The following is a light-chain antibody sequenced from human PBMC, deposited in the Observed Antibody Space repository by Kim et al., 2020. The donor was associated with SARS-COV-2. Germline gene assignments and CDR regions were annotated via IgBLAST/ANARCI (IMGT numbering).Light chain of an antibody. Sequence: RVTRACTGRSYNIGAGYEVHGYKTLPGTALKRLSYANTNRPAGVPDRFDGAKSGTSATRASTGLQAEDEADDYCKSYDRSLRDGVCGGGTQRTV. CDR1: SYNIGAGYE. CDR2: ANT. J-gene: IGLJ2*01. CDR3: KSYDRSLRDGV. V-gene: IGLV1-40*01.